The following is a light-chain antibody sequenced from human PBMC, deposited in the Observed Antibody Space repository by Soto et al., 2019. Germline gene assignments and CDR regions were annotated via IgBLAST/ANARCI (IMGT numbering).Light chain of an antibody. Sequence: TLSLSPGERATLSCRASQSLSSSYLAWYQQKPGQAPRLLIYDASDRATGIPARFSGSGSGTDFTLTISSLEPEDFAVYYCQQRSNWPITFGQGTRLEIK. J-gene: IGKJ5*01. V-gene: IGKV3D-20*02. CDR2: DAS. CDR3: QQRSNWPIT. CDR1: QSLSSSY.